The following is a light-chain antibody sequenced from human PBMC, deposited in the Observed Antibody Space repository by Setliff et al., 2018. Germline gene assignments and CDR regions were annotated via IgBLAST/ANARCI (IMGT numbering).Light chain of an antibody. V-gene: IGLV2-23*02. CDR1: SSDVGTYNI. Sequence: QSVLTQPASVSGSPGQSITISCTGSSSDVGTYNIVSWYQQHPGKAPKILFYQVNQRPSGVSDRFSGSKSGNTASLTISGLQAEDGADYSCCSYAGNSLYVFGTGTKVTVL. CDR2: QVN. J-gene: IGLJ1*01. CDR3: CSYAGNSLYV.